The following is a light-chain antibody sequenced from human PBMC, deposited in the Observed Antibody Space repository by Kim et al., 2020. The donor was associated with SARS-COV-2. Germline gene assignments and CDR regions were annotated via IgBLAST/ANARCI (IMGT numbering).Light chain of an antibody. CDR3: AAWDDSFWV. CDR2: RNN. V-gene: IGLV1-47*01. J-gene: IGLJ3*02. CDR1: SSNIGSNY. Sequence: TPGQRVTISCSGSSSNIGSNYVYWYQQLPGKAPKLLIYRNNQRPSGVPDRFSGSKSGTSAPLAISGLRSEDEADYYCAAWDDSFWVFGGGTQLTVL.